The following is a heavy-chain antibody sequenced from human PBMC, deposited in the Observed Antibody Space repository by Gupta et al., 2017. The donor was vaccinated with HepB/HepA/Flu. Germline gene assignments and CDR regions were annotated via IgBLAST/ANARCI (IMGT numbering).Heavy chain of an antibody. V-gene: IGHV3-33*01. Sequence: QVQLVESGVVGVRPAGSLRLPCAACAFTFSSYGMHWARQDPGKGLEWVAVIWYDGSNKYYADPVKVRFTIARDNSKNTLDLQMNSRRAEDTAVYYGAREDRRDYDFGSGVGGFDYWGQGTLVTVSS. J-gene: IGHJ4*02. D-gene: IGHD3-3*01. CDR2: IWYDGSNK. CDR1: AFTFSSYG. CDR3: AREDRRDYDFGSGVGGFDY.